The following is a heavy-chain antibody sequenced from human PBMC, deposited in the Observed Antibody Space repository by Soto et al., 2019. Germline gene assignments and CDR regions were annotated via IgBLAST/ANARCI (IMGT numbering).Heavy chain of an antibody. V-gene: IGHV1-18*01. CDR2: ISGYNGNT. D-gene: IGHD5-12*01. J-gene: IGHJ6*02. Sequence: ASVKVSCKTSGFIFSNYAVSWVRQAPGQGLEWMGWISGYNGNTKYAQKLQGRVTMTTDTSTSTAYMELRSLRSDDTAVYYCARALGYSGYAGMDVWGQGTTVTVSS. CDR1: GFIFSNYA. CDR3: ARALGYSGYAGMDV.